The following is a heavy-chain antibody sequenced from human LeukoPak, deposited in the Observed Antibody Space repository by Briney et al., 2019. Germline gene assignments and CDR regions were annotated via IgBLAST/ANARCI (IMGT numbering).Heavy chain of an antibody. V-gene: IGHV3-30*04. CDR2: ISYDGSNK. Sequence: GRSLRLSCAASGFTFSSYAMHWVRQAPGKGLEWVAVISYDGSNKYYADSVKGRFTISRDNSKNTLYLQMNSLRAEDTAVYYCARDKYSSGWADYWGREPWSPSPQ. CDR3: ARDKYSSGWADY. D-gene: IGHD6-19*01. CDR1: GFTFSSYA. J-gene: IGHJ4*02.